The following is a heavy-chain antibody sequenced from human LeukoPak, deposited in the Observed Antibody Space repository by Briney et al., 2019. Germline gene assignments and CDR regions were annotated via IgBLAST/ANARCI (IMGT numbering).Heavy chain of an antibody. Sequence: ASVKVSCKVSGYTFTSYGIIWVRQAPGQGLEWTGWISAYNGNAKYAQKFQGRLTMTTDTSTSTVYMELRSLRSDDTAVYYCARDYGTSYGMDVWGQGTTVTVSS. D-gene: IGHD3-10*01. J-gene: IGHJ6*02. V-gene: IGHV1-18*01. CDR2: ISAYNGNA. CDR3: ARDYGTSYGMDV. CDR1: GYTFTSYG.